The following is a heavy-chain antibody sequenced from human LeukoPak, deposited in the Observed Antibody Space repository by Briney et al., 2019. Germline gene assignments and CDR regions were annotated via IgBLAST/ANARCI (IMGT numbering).Heavy chain of an antibody. J-gene: IGHJ3*02. CDR3: ARGRGSGWYDAFDI. Sequence: PSETLSLTCTVSGGSISSSSYYWGWIRQPPGKGLEWIGSIYYSGSTYYNPSLKSRVTISVDTSKNQFSLKLSSVTAADTAVYYCARGRGSGWYDAFDIWGQGTMVTVSS. CDR1: GGSISSSSYY. D-gene: IGHD6-19*01. V-gene: IGHV4-39*01. CDR2: IYYSGST.